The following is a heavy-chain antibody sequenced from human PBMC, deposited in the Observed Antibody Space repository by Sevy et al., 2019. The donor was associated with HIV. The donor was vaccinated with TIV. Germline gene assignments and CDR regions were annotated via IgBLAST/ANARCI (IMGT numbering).Heavy chain of an antibody. CDR2: IYKSGRT. CDR3: ARDHGHDGWLVDY. CDR1: GGSVSSGSYY. J-gene: IGHJ4*02. V-gene: IGHV4-61*01. D-gene: IGHD6-19*01. Sequence: SETLSLTCTVSGGSVSSGSYYWTWIRQPPGKGLEWIGYIYKSGRTNYNPSLKSRVTISVDTSKNQFSLKLSSVTAADTAVYYCARDHGHDGWLVDYWGQGTLVTVSS.